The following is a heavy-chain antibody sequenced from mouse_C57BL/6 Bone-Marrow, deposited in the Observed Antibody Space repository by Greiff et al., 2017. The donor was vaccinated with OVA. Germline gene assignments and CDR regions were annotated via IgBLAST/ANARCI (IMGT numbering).Heavy chain of an antibody. CDR1: GYTFTNYW. Sequence: QVQLQQSGAELVRPGTSVKMSCKASGYTFTNYWIGWAKQRPGHGLEWVGDIYPGGGYTNYNEKFKGKATLTADKSSSTAYMQFSSLTSEDSAIYYCARGPYYSNLGYYFDYWGQGTTLTVSS. CDR2: IYPGGGYT. V-gene: IGHV1-63*01. J-gene: IGHJ2*01. D-gene: IGHD2-5*01. CDR3: ARGPYYSNLGYYFDY.